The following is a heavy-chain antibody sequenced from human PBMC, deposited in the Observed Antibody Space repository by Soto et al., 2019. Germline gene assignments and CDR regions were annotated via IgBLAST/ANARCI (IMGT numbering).Heavy chain of an antibody. CDR3: ATTDNVGYYPY. CDR1: GDSISSGYY. V-gene: IGHV4-38-2*01. D-gene: IGHD3-3*01. CDR2: IYHSGTA. J-gene: IGHJ4*02. Sequence: SETLSLTCAVSGDSISSGYYWAWIRQPPGKGLEWIGSIYHSGTAYYNPSLKSRVIISIDTSKNQFSLKLSSVTAADSAVYYCATTDNVGYYPYLGQGTLVTVS.